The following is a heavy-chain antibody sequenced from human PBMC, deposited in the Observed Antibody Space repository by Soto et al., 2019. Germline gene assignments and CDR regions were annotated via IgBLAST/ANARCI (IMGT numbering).Heavy chain of an antibody. D-gene: IGHD1-1*01. CDR3: ARGAMAGNEVPGD. V-gene: IGHV3-7*03. J-gene: IGHJ1*01. CDR1: XXXXXSXX. Sequence: EGQLVESGGGLVQPGGSLXXSXXXXXXXXXSXXXXXXXXAXXXXLEWVANINLDGSEKYYVDAVKGRFTISRDNAKNSLHLDLRDLRANDTAVYYCARGAMAGNEVPGDWGQGTLVTVSS. CDR2: INLDGSEK.